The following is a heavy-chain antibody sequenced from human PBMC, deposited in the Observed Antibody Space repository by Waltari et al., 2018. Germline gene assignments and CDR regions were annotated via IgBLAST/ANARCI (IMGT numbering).Heavy chain of an antibody. CDR3: ARELPASAVVALDL. CDR2: VSYDGRNK. Sequence: QVHLEESGGGVVQPGRSLKLSCAASGFTLATYGLHWVRQAPGKGLEWVAGVSYDGRNKFYGGSMKCRFTISRDNSKNTVFLQMNSLSAEDSAVYFCARELPASAVVALDLWGQGTMVTVSS. CDR1: GFTLATYG. V-gene: IGHV3-30*03. D-gene: IGHD2-21*01. J-gene: IGHJ3*01.